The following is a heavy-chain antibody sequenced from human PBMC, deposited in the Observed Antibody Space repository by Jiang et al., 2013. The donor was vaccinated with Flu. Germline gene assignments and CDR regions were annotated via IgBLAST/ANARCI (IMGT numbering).Heavy chain of an antibody. D-gene: IGHD3-22*01. V-gene: IGHV6-1*01. CDR2: TYYRSKWYN. CDR1: GDSVSSNSAA. J-gene: IGHJ4*02. CDR3: AREYWWETGDYYDSSGYLNYFDY. Sequence: QTLSLTCAISGDSVSSNSAAWNWIRQSPSRGLEWLGRTYYRSKWYNDYAVSVKSRITINPDTSKNQFSLQLNSVTPEDTAVYYCAREYWWETGDYYDSSGYLNYFDYWGQGTLVTVSS.